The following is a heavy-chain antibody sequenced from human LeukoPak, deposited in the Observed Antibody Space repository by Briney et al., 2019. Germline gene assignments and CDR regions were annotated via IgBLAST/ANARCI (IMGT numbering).Heavy chain of an antibody. V-gene: IGHV1-2*02. CDR2: INPNSGGT. Sequence: GASVKVSCKASGYTFTGYYMHWVRQAPRQGLEWMGWINPNSGGTNYAQKFQGRVTMTRDTSISTAYMELSRLRSDDTAVYYCARTGEDIVVVVAPDYWGQGTLVTVSS. CDR1: GYTFTGYY. J-gene: IGHJ4*02. CDR3: ARTGEDIVVVVAPDY. D-gene: IGHD2-15*01.